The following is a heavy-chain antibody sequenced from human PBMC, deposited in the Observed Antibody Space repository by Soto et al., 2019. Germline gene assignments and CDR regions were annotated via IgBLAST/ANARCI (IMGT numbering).Heavy chain of an antibody. CDR1: GGSVNIGTYS. J-gene: IGHJ4*02. V-gene: IGHV4-30-2*01. D-gene: IGHD2-2*01. CDR3: PRVPDY. CDR2: MYHSGST. Sequence: SETLSLTCTVPGGSVNIGTYSWSWIRQPPGKGLEWIGYMYHSGSTYYNPSLKSRVTISIDRSKNQFSLKLSSVTAADTAVYYCPRVPDYWGQGILVTVSS.